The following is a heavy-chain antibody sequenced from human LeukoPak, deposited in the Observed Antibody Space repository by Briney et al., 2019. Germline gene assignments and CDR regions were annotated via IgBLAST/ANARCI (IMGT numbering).Heavy chain of an antibody. CDR2: ISAYKGNT. D-gene: IGHD6-13*01. Sequence: ASVRVSCKASVYTFTVYGVSTGRQAPGQGGEWMGWISAYKGNTNYAQKLQGRVTMTTDTSPSTAYMELRSLRSDDPAVYYCARFDGRGSSWYVAIGSRFDYWGQGTLVPVSS. V-gene: IGHV1-18*01. CDR3: ARFDGRGSSWYVAIGSRFDY. J-gene: IGHJ4*02. CDR1: VYTFTVYG.